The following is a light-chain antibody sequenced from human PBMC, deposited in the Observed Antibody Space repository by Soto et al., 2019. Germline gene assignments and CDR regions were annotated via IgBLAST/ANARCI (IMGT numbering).Light chain of an antibody. CDR2: AAS. Sequence: DLQLTQSPSFLSASVGDRVTITCRASHGISSYLAWYQQKPGKAPKLLIYAASTLQSGVPSRFSGSGSGTEFTLTISSLQPEDFATYYCQQLNSYPLYTFGQGTKLEIK. V-gene: IGKV1-9*01. CDR3: QQLNSYPLYT. J-gene: IGKJ2*01. CDR1: HGISSY.